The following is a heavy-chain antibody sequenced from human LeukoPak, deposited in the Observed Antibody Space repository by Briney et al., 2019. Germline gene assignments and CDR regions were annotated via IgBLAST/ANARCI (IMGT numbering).Heavy chain of an antibody. V-gene: IGHV3-48*03. J-gene: IGHJ4*02. Sequence: GGSLRLSCAASGFTFSSYEMNWVRQAPGKGLEWVSYISSSGSTIYYADSVKGRFTISRDNAKNSLYLQMNSLRAEDTAVYYCARKNYDILTGYYDYWGQGTLVTVSS. CDR1: GFTFSSYE. CDR2: ISSSGSTI. CDR3: ARKNYDILTGYYDY. D-gene: IGHD3-9*01.